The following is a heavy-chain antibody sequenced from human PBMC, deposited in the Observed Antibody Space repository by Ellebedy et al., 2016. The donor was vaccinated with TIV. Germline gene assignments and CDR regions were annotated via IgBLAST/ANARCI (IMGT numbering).Heavy chain of an antibody. CDR3: ARAGPFWSGYYSWFNP. J-gene: IGHJ5*02. CDR2: INHSGST. Sequence: SETLSLTXAVYGGSFSGYYWSWIRQPPGKGLEWIGEINHSGSTNYNPSLKSRVTISVDTSKNQFSLKLSSVTAADTAVYYCARAGPFWSGYYSWFNPWGQGTLVTVSS. V-gene: IGHV4-34*01. CDR1: GGSFSGYY. D-gene: IGHD3-3*01.